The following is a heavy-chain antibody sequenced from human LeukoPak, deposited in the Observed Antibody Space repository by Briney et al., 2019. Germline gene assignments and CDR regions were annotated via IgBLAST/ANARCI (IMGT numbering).Heavy chain of an antibody. CDR2: IYYSGST. CDR3: ASRYCTNGVCYFDY. V-gene: IGHV4-39*01. CDR1: GGSISSSSYY. Sequence: PSETLSLTCTVSGGSISSSSYYWGWIRQPPGKGLEWIGSIYYSGSTYYNPSLKGRVTISVDTSKNQFSLKLSSVTAADTAVYYCASRYCTNGVCYFDYWGQGTLVTVSS. J-gene: IGHJ4*02. D-gene: IGHD2-8*01.